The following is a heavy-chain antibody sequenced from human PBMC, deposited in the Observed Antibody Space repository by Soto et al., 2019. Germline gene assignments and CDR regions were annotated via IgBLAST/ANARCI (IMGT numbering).Heavy chain of an antibody. J-gene: IGHJ4*02. CDR2: INPSGGST. Sequence: QVQLVQSGAEVKKPGASVKVSCKASGYTFTSYYMHWVRQAPGQGLEWMGIINPSGGSTSYAQKFQGRVTMTRDTSTSTVYMDLSSLRSEDTAVYYCARDRGGQQLADYWGQGTLVTVSS. CDR3: ARDRGGQQLADY. CDR1: GYTFTSYY. D-gene: IGHD6-13*01. V-gene: IGHV1-46*03.